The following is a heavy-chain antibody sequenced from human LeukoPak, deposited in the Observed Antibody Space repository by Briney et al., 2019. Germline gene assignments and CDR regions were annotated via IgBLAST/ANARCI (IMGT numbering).Heavy chain of an antibody. CDR2: IRYDGSNK. J-gene: IGHJ4*02. D-gene: IGHD3-3*01. CDR1: GFTFSGYD. CDR3: ATSAFWSGYYGNFDF. V-gene: IGHV3-30*02. Sequence: GGSLRLSCAASGFTFSGYDIHWVRQAPGKGLEWVAFIRYDGSNKYYADSVKGRFTISRDNSKNTLYLQVNSLRAEDTAVYYCATSAFWSGYYGNFDFWGQGTLVTVSS.